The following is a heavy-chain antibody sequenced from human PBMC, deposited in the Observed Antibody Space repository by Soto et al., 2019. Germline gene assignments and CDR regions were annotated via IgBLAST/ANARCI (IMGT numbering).Heavy chain of an antibody. Sequence: PGASLRLSCSASGVTFSSDCMHCILPASGEVLVWVSRINTDGSDTSYADSVKGRFIISRDNVKYTLYLQMNSLRVEDTAVFYCTRDRPGSQHYFDYWVQGIMVTVSS. D-gene: IGHD6-6*01. CDR3: TRDRPGSQHYFDY. V-gene: IGHV3-74*01. J-gene: IGHJ4*02. CDR1: GVTFSSDC. CDR2: INTDGSDT.